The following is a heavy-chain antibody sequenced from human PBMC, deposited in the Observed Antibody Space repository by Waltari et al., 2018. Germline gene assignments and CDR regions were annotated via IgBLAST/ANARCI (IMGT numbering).Heavy chain of an antibody. V-gene: IGHV3-23*01. CDR1: GFTFNIYA. CDR2: ISDSGGGT. Sequence: EVQLLESGGGLVQPGGSLRLSCAASGFTFNIYAMVWVRQAPGKGLEWVSGISDSGGGTYYPGSVRGRFTISRDNSKDTLYLQMNSLRAEDTALYYCAKVLYSNALTTIFDYWGQGALVTVSS. D-gene: IGHD2-8*01. J-gene: IGHJ4*02. CDR3: AKVLYSNALTTIFDY.